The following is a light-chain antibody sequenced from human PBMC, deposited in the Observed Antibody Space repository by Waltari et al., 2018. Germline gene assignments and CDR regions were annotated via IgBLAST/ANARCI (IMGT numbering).Light chain of an antibody. CDR3: RQYFNTPIT. CDR2: WAS. Sequence: DIVMTQSPDSLAVSLGERVTINCRSSQTILDTYDKNYLAWHQQKPGQSPRLLIYWASTREFGVPDRFSGSGSGTDFTLTISGLQAEDVAVYYCRQYFNTPITFGGGTKVEIK. CDR1: QTILDTYDKNY. V-gene: IGKV4-1*01. J-gene: IGKJ4*01.